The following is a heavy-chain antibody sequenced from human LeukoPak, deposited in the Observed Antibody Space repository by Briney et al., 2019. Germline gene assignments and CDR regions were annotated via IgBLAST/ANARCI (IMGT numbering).Heavy chain of an antibody. CDR1: GDSISSGSYY. Sequence: PSQTLSLTCIVSGDSISSGSYYWSWIRQPAGKGLEWIGRMYTSGSTYYNPPLKSRVTISEDTSKNQFSLKLRSVTAADTAVYXXXXGPRFGELLWHWFDPWGQGTLVTVSS. CDR2: MYTSGST. CDR3: XXGPRFGELLWHWFDP. D-gene: IGHD3-10*01. J-gene: IGHJ5*02. V-gene: IGHV4-61*02.